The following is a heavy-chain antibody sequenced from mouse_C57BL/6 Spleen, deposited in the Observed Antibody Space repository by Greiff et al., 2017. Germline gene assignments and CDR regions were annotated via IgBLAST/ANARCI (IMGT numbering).Heavy chain of an antibody. CDR1: GYTFTTYP. CDR3: ARGGYYEDYFDY. J-gene: IGHJ2*01. D-gene: IGHD2-3*01. V-gene: IGHV1-47*01. Sequence: QLQESGAELVKPGASVKMSCKASGYTFTTYPIEWMKQNHGKSLEWIGNFHPYNDDTKYNEKFKGKATFTVDKSSSTVYLEHSRVTSDDSAVYYCARGGYYEDYFDYWGQGTTLTFSS. CDR2: FHPYNDDT.